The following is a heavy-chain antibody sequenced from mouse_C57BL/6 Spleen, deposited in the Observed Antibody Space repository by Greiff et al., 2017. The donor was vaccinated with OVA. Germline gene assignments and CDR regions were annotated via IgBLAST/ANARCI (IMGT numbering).Heavy chain of an antibody. Sequence: QVQLQQSGAELVKPGASVKLSCKASGYTFTSYWMHWVKQRPGQGLEWIGMIHPNSGSTNYNEKFKSKATLTVDKSSSTAYMQLSSLTSEDSAVYYCARGATVVARGFDYWGQGTTLTVSS. D-gene: IGHD1-1*01. V-gene: IGHV1-64*01. CDR2: IHPNSGST. CDR3: ARGATVVARGFDY. J-gene: IGHJ2*01. CDR1: GYTFTSYW.